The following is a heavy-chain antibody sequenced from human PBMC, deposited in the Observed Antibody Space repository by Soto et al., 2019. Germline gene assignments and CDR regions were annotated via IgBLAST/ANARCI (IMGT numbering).Heavy chain of an antibody. J-gene: IGHJ4*02. CDR1: GFTFSSYG. CDR2: IWYDGSNK. CDR3: ARGGDYYDSSGYDYFFDY. D-gene: IGHD3-22*01. Sequence: GGSLRLSCAASGFTFSSYGMHWVRQAPGKGLEWVAVIWYDGSNKYYADSVKGRFTISRDNSKNTLYLKMNSLRAEDTAVYYCARGGDYYDSSGYDYFFDYWGQGTLVTVSS. V-gene: IGHV3-33*01.